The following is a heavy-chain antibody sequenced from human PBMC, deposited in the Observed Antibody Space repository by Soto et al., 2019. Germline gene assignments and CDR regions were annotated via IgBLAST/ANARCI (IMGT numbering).Heavy chain of an antibody. J-gene: IGHJ6*02. Sequence: GGSLRLSCAASGFTFSSYSMNWVRQAPGKGLEWVSSISSSSSYIYYADSAKGRFTISRDNAKDSLYLQMNSLRAEDTAVYYCARGVEVVVPAAIINYYYYGMDVWGQGTTVTVSS. D-gene: IGHD2-2*02. CDR3: ARGVEVVVPAAIINYYYYGMDV. CDR2: ISSSSSYI. V-gene: IGHV3-21*01. CDR1: GFTFSSYS.